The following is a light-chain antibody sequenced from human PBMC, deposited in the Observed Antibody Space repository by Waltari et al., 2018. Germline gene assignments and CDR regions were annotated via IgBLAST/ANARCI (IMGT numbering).Light chain of an antibody. J-gene: IGKJ2*01. CDR3: LQHTTYPFT. CDR2: DTS. Sequence: DIQMTQSPSSLSASVGDRVTITCRPSQVIRNNLDWFQQKPGKAPKRLIYDTSNLQSGVPSRFSGTGSGTEFTLTISSLQPEDFATYFCLQHTTYPFTFGQGTKLEI. CDR1: QVIRNN. V-gene: IGKV1-17*01.